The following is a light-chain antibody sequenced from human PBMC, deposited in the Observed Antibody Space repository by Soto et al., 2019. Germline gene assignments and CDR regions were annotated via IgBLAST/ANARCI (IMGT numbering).Light chain of an antibody. Sequence: DIQMTQSPSSLSASVGDRVTITCRASQSISSYLNWYQQKPGKAPKLLIYKASTLKSGVPSRFSGSGSGTEFTLTIGGLQPGDFATYFCQQFNSYPITFGQGTRLEIK. CDR1: QSISSY. J-gene: IGKJ5*01. CDR3: QQFNSYPIT. V-gene: IGKV1-5*03. CDR2: KAS.